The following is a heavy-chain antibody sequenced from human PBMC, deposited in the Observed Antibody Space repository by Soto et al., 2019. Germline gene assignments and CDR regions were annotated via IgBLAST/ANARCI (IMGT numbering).Heavy chain of an antibody. Sequence: QVQLVQSGXXXXKXXAXVKVSCKASGYTFTSYGISWVRXAPGQGLEWMGWISAYNGNTNYAQKLQGRVTMTTDTSTSTAYMELRSLRSDDTAVYYCARDRGSYALDYWGQGTLVTVSS. CDR2: ISAYNGNT. CDR3: ARDRGSYALDY. J-gene: IGHJ4*02. V-gene: IGHV1-18*01. D-gene: IGHD1-26*01. CDR1: GYTFTSYG.